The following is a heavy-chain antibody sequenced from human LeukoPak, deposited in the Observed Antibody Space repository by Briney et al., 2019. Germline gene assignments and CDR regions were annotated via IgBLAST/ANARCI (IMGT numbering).Heavy chain of an antibody. Sequence: ASVKVSCKASGYTFTSYDINWVRQATGQGLEWMGWMNPNSGNTGYAQKFQGRVTMTRDTSISTAYMELSRLRSDDTAVYYCARGEVVPAAIGAYWGQGTLVTVSS. V-gene: IGHV1-8*01. CDR1: GYTFTSYD. D-gene: IGHD2-2*01. J-gene: IGHJ4*02. CDR3: ARGEVVPAAIGAY. CDR2: MNPNSGNT.